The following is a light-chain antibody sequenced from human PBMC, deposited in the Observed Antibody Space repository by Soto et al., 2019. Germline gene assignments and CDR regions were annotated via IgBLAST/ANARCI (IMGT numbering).Light chain of an antibody. J-gene: IGKJ4*01. V-gene: IGKV1-5*03. CDR3: QQYDSYPIT. CDR2: QAS. Sequence: DIQLTQSPSTLSASVGDRVTLTCRASQTINRWLAWYQQKPGKAPKLLIYQASILECGVPSRFSGSGSGTEFILTISSLQPEDFAAYYCQQYDSYPITFGEGTKVEIK. CDR1: QTINRW.